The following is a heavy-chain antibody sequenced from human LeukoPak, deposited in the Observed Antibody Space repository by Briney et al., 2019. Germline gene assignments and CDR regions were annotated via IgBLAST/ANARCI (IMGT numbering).Heavy chain of an antibody. Sequence: ESGPTLVKPSETLSLTCTVSGGTISTYYWSWIRQPPGKGLEWIGYIYYSGSTNYNPSLKSRVTISVDPSKNQFSLKLSSVTAADTAVYYCGRHGSGWYLGPLDYWGQGTLVTVSS. CDR2: IYYSGST. D-gene: IGHD6-19*01. CDR1: GGTISTYY. J-gene: IGHJ4*02. V-gene: IGHV4-59*08. CDR3: GRHGSGWYLGPLDY.